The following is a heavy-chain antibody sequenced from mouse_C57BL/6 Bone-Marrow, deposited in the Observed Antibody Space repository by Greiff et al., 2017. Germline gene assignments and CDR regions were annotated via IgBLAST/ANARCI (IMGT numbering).Heavy chain of an antibody. CDR1: GYSIPRGYY. D-gene: IGHD1-1*01. Sequence: ESGPGLVKPSQSLSLTCSVTGYSIPRGYYWNWIRQFPRNKLEWMGYISYDGSNNYNPSLKNRISITRDTSKNQFFLTLNSVTTEDTSTYYCARDDYGSSCYLDYWGQGTTLTVSS. CDR3: ARDDYGSSCYLDY. J-gene: IGHJ2*01. CDR2: ISYDGSN. V-gene: IGHV3-6*01.